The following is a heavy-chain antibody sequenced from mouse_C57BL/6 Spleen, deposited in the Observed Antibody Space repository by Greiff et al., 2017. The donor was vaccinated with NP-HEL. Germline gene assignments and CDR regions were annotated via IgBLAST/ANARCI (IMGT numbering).Heavy chain of an antibody. CDR2: INPNNGGT. Sequence: DVQLVESGPELVKPGASVKIPCKASGYTFTDYNMDWVKQSHGKSLEWIGDINPNNGGTIYNQKFKGKATLTVDKSSSTAYMELRSLTSEDTAVYYCARWDDYDNAMDYWGQGTSVTVSS. V-gene: IGHV1-18*01. CDR3: ARWDDYDNAMDY. CDR1: GYTFTDYN. J-gene: IGHJ4*01. D-gene: IGHD2-4*01.